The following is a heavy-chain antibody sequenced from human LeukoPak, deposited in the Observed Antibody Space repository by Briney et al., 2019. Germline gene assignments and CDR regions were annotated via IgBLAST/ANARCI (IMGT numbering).Heavy chain of an antibody. CDR3: AKVSIGGSVDY. V-gene: IGHV3-9*01. CDR1: GFTFDDYA. J-gene: IGHJ4*02. CDR2: ISWNSGSI. D-gene: IGHD2/OR15-2a*01. Sequence: GRSLRLSCAASGFTFDDYAMHWVRQAPGKGLEWVSGISWNSGSIGYVDSVKGRFTISRDNAKNSLYLQMNSLRAEDTALYYCAKVSIGGSVDYWGQGTLVTVSS.